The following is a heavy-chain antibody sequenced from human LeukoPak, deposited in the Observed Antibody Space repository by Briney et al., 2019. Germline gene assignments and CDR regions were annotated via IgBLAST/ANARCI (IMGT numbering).Heavy chain of an antibody. CDR1: GFTVSSNY. CDR3: ATVAGHQLLNWFDP. J-gene: IGHJ5*02. V-gene: IGHV3-66*01. D-gene: IGHD1-26*01. Sequence: GGSLRLSCAASGFTVSSNYMTWVRQAPGKGLEWVSGIYSGGSTYYADSVKGGFTISRDNSKNTLYLQMNSPRVEDTAVYYCATVAGHQLLNWFDPWGQGTLVTVSS. CDR2: IYSGGST.